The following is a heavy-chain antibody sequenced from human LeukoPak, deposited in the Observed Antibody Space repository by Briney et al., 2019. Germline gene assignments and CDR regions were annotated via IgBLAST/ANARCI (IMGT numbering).Heavy chain of an antibody. D-gene: IGHD3-22*01. Sequence: ASVKVSCKASGGTFSSYAISWVRQAPGQGLEWMGGIIPIFGTANYAQKFQGRVTITTDESTSTAFMELSSLRSEDTAVYYCARAVTYYYDSSGYYAFDPWGQGTLVTVSS. CDR2: IIPIFGTA. J-gene: IGHJ5*02. CDR1: GGTFSSYA. CDR3: ARAVTYYYDSSGYYAFDP. V-gene: IGHV1-69*05.